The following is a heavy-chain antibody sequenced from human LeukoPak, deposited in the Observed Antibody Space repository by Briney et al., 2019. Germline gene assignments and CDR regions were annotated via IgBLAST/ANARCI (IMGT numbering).Heavy chain of an antibody. J-gene: IGHJ4*02. CDR2: IYRSGST. D-gene: IGHD6-13*01. Sequence: SETLSLTCAVSRGSISSNTWWSWVRQPPGKGLEWIGEIYRSGSTHYNPSLKSRVTISVDTSKNQFSLRLSSVTAADTAVYYCARGVIAAAGRTFDYWGQGTLVTVSS. CDR3: ARGVIAAAGRTFDY. CDR1: RGSISSNTW. V-gene: IGHV4-4*02.